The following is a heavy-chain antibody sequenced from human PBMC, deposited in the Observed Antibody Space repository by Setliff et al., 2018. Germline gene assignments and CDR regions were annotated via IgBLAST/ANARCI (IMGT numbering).Heavy chain of an antibody. J-gene: IGHJ5*02. V-gene: IGHV5-51*01. CDR3: ARRGERFFNWFDP. CDR1: GYSFTDYW. CDR2: IYPGNADT. D-gene: IGHD2-21*01. Sequence: GESLKISCKGSGYSFTDYWIAWVRQTPGKGLEWLGTIYPGNADTRYSPSFQGQVTISTDTSINTAFLQWNNLKASDTAVYYCARRGERFFNWFDPWGQGTLVTVSS.